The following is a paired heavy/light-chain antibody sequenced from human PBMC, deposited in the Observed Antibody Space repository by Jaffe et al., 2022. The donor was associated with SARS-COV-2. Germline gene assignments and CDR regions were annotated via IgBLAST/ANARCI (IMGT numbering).Heavy chain of an antibody. D-gene: IGHD4-17*01. CDR2: IRNNARRYTT. Sequence: EVRLVESGGGLVQPGGSLRLSCAASGFTFSDHYMDWVRQAPGKGLEWVGRIRNNARRYTTEYATSVKGRFTISRDDSKNSLYLQMNNLKTEDTAVYYCARGANGDYAGYYYGMDVWGQGTTVTVSS. CDR3: ARGANGDYAGYYYGMDV. V-gene: IGHV3-72*01. J-gene: IGHJ6*02. CDR1: GFTFSDHY.
Light chain of an antibody. CDR3: QQYNDYPLT. V-gene: IGKV1-5*03. Sequence: DIQMTQSPSTLSASVGDRATITCRASQSISSKLAWYQQKPGKAPKLLIYKASSLESGVSSRFSGSGSGTEFTLTISSLQPDDFAIYYCQQYNDYPLTFGGGTEVEI. CDR1: QSISSK. J-gene: IGKJ4*01. CDR2: KAS.